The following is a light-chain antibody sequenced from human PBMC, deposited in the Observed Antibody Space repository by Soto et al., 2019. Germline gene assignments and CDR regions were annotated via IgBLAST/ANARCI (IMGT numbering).Light chain of an antibody. CDR2: GAS. J-gene: IGKJ5*01. CDR3: QQYNSWPVIT. V-gene: IGKV3-15*01. Sequence: EIVMTQSPATLSVSPGEGATLSCRASQSVRTKLAWYQQKAGQAPRLLIYGASTRATGIPDRISGSGSGTEFTLSISSLRSEDFAVYYCQQYNSWPVITFGRGTRLEIK. CDR1: QSVRTK.